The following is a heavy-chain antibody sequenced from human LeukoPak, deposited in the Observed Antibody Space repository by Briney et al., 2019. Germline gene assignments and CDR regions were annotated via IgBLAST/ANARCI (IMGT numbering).Heavy chain of an antibody. CDR3: AKDMYYYDSSGYYYDQGSDY. Sequence: GGSLRLSCAASGFTFDDYAMHWVRQAPGKGLEWVSLISGDGGSTYNADSVKGRFTISRDNSKNSLYLQMNSLRTEDTALYYCAKDMYYYDSSGYYYDQGSDYWGQGTLVTVSS. J-gene: IGHJ4*02. CDR1: GFTFDDYA. CDR2: ISGDGGST. V-gene: IGHV3-43*02. D-gene: IGHD3-22*01.